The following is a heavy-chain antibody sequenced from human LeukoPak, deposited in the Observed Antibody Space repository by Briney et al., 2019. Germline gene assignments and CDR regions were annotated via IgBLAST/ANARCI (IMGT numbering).Heavy chain of an antibody. D-gene: IGHD2-15*01. J-gene: IGHJ6*02. V-gene: IGHV3-53*01. Sequence: GGSLRLSCAASGFTFSTKYMSWVRQSPVKGLEWVSITYSGGVTYYADSVRGRFTISRDNSKNTMDLQMDSLRADDTAFYYCAREKSRGGDFYGMDVWGQGTTVTVSS. CDR2: TYSGGVT. CDR1: GFTFSTKY. CDR3: AREKSRGGDFYGMDV.